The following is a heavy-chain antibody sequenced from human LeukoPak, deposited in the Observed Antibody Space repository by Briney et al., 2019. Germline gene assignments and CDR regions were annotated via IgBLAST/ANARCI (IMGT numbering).Heavy chain of an antibody. V-gene: IGHV4-34*01. J-gene: IGHJ5*02. CDR2: INHSGST. CDR1: GGSFSGYY. CDR3: ARDGLGVHPGFDP. D-gene: IGHD3-16*01. Sequence: SETLSLTCAVYGGSFSGYYWSWIRQPPGKGLEWIGEINHSGSTNYNPPLKSRVTISVDTSKNQFSLKLSSVTAADTAVYYCARDGLGVHPGFDPWGQGTLVTVSS.